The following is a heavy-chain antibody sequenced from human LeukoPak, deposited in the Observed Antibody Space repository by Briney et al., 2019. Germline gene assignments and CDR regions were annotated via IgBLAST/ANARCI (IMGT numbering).Heavy chain of an antibody. J-gene: IGHJ5*02. CDR3: ARDPNVARYSSSSNWFDP. D-gene: IGHD6-13*01. CDR2: IIPIFVTA. V-gene: IGHV1-69*01. Sequence: GASVTVSFTASGGTFNNYAISWVRQAPRQGLEWMGGIIPIFVTANYAQKFQGRVTITADESTSTAYMELSSLRSEDTAVYYCARDPNVARYSSSSNWFDPWGQGTLVTVSS. CDR1: GGTFNNYA.